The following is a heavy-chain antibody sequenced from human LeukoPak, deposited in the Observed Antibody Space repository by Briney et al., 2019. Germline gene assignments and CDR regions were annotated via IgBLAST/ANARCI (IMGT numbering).Heavy chain of an antibody. D-gene: IGHD3-10*01. CDR1: GGSISSTNYY. CDR2: IFYSGTT. V-gene: IGHV4-61*05. CDR3: ARHKFDYSGSGTYAFDI. Sequence: SETLSLTCTVSGGSISSTNYYWGWIRQPPGKGLEWIGYIFYSGTTYYHPSLNSRVTMSVDTSKDQFSLSLSSVTAADTAMYFCARHKFDYSGSGTYAFDIWGQGTMVTVSS. J-gene: IGHJ3*02.